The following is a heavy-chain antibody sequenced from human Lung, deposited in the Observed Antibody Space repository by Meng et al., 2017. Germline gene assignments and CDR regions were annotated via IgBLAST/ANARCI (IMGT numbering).Heavy chain of an antibody. CDR2: INHSGST. D-gene: IGHD4-11*01. Sequence: VQLKRGGAGLWKPSETLSLTCVVSGGSFSDYYWSWIRQPPGKGLEWIGEINHSGSTNYNPSLESRATISVDTSQNNLSLKLSSVTAADSAVYYCARGPTTMAHDFDYWGQGTLVTVSS. CDR3: ARGPTTMAHDFDY. J-gene: IGHJ4*02. V-gene: IGHV4-34*01. CDR1: GGSFSDYY.